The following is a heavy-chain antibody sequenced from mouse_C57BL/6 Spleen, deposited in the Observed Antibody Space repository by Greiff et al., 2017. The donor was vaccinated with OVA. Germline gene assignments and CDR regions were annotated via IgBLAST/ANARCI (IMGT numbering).Heavy chain of an antibody. D-gene: IGHD2-5*01. Sequence: EVQLQQSGAELVRPGASVKLSCTASGFNIKDYYMHWVKQRPEQGLEWIGRIDPEDGDTEYAPKFQGKATMTADTSSNTAYLQLSSLTSEDTAVYYCTRDYSNSYWYFEVWGTGTPVTASS. CDR2: IDPEDGDT. J-gene: IGHJ1*03. CDR3: TRDYSNSYWYFEV. CDR1: GFNIKDYY. V-gene: IGHV14-1*01.